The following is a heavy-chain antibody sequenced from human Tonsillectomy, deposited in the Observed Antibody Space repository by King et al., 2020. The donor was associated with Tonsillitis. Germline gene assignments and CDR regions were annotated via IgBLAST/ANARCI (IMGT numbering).Heavy chain of an antibody. CDR3: ARDPHGDYVAWFDP. V-gene: IGHV3-74*01. D-gene: IGHD4-17*01. CDR2: INSDGSST. Sequence: VQLVESGGGLVQPGGSLRLSCAASGFTFSSYWMHWVRQAPGKGLVWVSRINSDGSSTTYADSVKDRFTISRDNAKNTLYLQMNSLRAEDTAVYYCARDPHGDYVAWFDPWGQGTLVTVSS. J-gene: IGHJ5*02. CDR1: GFTFSSYW.